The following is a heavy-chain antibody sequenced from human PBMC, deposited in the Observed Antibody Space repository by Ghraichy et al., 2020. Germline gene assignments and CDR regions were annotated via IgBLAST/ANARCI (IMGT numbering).Heavy chain of an antibody. CDR3: ARGAEYAFDL. V-gene: IGHV3-30*02. CDR2: ISNVDGNTK. D-gene: IGHD2-2*01. Sequence: GGSLRLSCAASGFDFTSSAMDWVRQVPGKGLEWVAFISNVDGNTKNSVESVKGRFTISRDNSKNTVFLQMDSLRVEDTDVYYCARGAEYAFDLWGQGTLVTVSS. CDR1: GFDFTSSA. J-gene: IGHJ4*02.